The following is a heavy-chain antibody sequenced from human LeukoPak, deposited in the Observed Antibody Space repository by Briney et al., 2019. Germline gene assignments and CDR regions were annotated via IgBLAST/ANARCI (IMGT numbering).Heavy chain of an antibody. CDR3: ARGRGYCSSTSCYRGDAFDI. CDR1: GYTFTGYY. Sequence: GASVKVSCKASGYTFTGYYVHWVRQAPGQGLEWMGWINPNSGDTNYAQKFQGRVTMTRDTSISTAYMELSRLRSDDTAVYYCARGRGYCSSTSCYRGDAFDIWGQGTMVTVSS. J-gene: IGHJ3*02. D-gene: IGHD2-2*02. V-gene: IGHV1-2*02. CDR2: INPNSGDT.